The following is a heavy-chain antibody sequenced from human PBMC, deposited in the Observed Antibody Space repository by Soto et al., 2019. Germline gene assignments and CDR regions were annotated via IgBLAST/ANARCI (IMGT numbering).Heavy chain of an antibody. Sequence: GGSLRLSCAASGFTFSSYWMSWVRQAPGTGLEWVANIKQDGSEKYYVDSVKGRFTISRDNAKNSLYLQRNSLRAEDTAVYYCARDTDCSSTSCYYYYGMDVWGQGTTVTVSS. CDR2: IKQDGSEK. V-gene: IGHV3-7*01. CDR3: ARDTDCSSTSCYYYYGMDV. J-gene: IGHJ6*02. D-gene: IGHD2-2*01. CDR1: GFTFSSYW.